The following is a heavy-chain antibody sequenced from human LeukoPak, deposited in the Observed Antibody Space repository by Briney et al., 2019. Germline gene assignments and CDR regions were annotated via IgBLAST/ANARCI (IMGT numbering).Heavy chain of an antibody. Sequence: SETLSLTCTVSGGSISSGDYYWSWIRQPPGKGLEWIGYIYYSGSTYYNPSLKSRVTISVDTSKDQFSLKLSSVTAADTAVYYCAKDVIDAHIVVVTAPDYWGQGTLVTVSS. V-gene: IGHV4-30-4*01. J-gene: IGHJ4*02. CDR1: GGSISSGDYY. D-gene: IGHD2-21*02. CDR2: IYYSGST. CDR3: AKDVIDAHIVVVTAPDY.